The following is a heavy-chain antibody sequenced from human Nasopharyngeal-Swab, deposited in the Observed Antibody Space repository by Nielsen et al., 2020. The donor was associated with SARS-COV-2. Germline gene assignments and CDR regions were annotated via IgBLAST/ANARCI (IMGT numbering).Heavy chain of an antibody. D-gene: IGHD3-16*01. CDR3: ARDLWGGYDY. Sequence: ASVKVSCKASGGSFSTNGISWVRQAPGQGLEWMGWISAYNGNTNYAQKLQGRVTMTTDTSTSTAYMELRSLRSDDTAVYYCARDLWGGYDYWGQGTLVTVSS. CDR2: ISAYNGNT. V-gene: IGHV1-18*01. CDR1: GGSFSTNG. J-gene: IGHJ4*02.